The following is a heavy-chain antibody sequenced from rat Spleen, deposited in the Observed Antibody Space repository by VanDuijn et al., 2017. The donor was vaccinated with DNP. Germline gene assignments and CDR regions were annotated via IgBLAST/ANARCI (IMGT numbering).Heavy chain of an antibody. CDR1: GFTFSNYD. V-gene: IGHV5-25*01. J-gene: IGHJ4*01. CDR3: ATFEGRDA. CDR2: ITTSGGST. Sequence: EVKLVESGGGLVQPGRSLKLSCAASGFTFSNYDMAWVRQAPTKGLEWVASITTSGGSTYYRDSVKGRITVSRDNAKSTLYLQMDSLRSEDTATYYCATFEGRDAWGRGTSVTVSS. D-gene: IGHD1-11*01.